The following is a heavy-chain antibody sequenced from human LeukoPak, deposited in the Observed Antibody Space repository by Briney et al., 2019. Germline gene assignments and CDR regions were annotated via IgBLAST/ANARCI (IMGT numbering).Heavy chain of an antibody. CDR2: ISSSSSYT. D-gene: IGHD3-10*01. Sequence: GGSLRLSCAASGFTFSDYYMSWIRQAPGKGLEWVSYISSSSSYTNYADSVKGRFTISRDNAKNSLYLQMSSLRAEDTAVYYCARDRGVLWFGDLYGMDVWGKGTTVTVSS. CDR3: ARDRGVLWFGDLYGMDV. J-gene: IGHJ6*04. V-gene: IGHV3-11*06. CDR1: GFTFSDYY.